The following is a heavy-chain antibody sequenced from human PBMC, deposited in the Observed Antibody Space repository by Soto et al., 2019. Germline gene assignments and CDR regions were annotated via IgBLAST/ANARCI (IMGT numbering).Heavy chain of an antibody. CDR3: ARQDFDPREGIDP. Sequence: QVQLPESGPGLVKPSQTLSLTCTVSAGSISSGGYYWSWIRQHPGKGLEWIGYIYYSGSTYYNPSLKSRVTISVDSAMNQFSPKLSSVTAADTAMYYCARQDFDPREGIDPWGQGTLVTVSS. CDR1: AGSISSGGYY. J-gene: IGHJ5*02. CDR2: IYYSGST. D-gene: IGHD3-9*01. V-gene: IGHV4-31*03.